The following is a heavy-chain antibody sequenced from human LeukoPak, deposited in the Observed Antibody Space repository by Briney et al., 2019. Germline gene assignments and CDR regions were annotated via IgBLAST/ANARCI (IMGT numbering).Heavy chain of an antibody. CDR1: GFTFSSYS. CDR3: ARAGGDSSGWHPTYYYFDY. CDR2: ISTSSSYI. D-gene: IGHD6-19*01. Sequence: PGGSLRLSCAASGFTFSSYSMNWVRQAPGKGLEWVSSISTSSSYIYFAASLKGRFTISRDNAKNSLYLQMNSLRAEDTVVYYCARAGGDSSGWHPTYYYFDYWGQGTLVTVSS. V-gene: IGHV3-21*01. J-gene: IGHJ4*02.